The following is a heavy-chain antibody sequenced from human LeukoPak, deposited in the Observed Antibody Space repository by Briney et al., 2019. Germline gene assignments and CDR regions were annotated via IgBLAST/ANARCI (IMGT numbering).Heavy chain of an antibody. Sequence: PSETLSLTCSVSGSSVSSYYCTWIRQPAGKGLEGIGRRYGRGNSNTFYSTSLEGRVTMSVDTSKNQFSLRLTSVTAADTAVYYCAREDIFGEAIPGFDYYDFWGQGIVVTVSS. CDR1: GSSVSSYY. D-gene: IGHD3-3*02. J-gene: IGHJ4*02. CDR3: AREDIFGEAIPGFDYYDF. V-gene: IGHV4-4*07. CDR2: RYGRGNS.